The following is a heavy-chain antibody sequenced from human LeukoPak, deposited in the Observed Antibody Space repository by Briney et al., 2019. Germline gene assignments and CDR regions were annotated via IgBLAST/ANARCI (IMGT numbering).Heavy chain of an antibody. J-gene: IGHJ4*02. Sequence: SETLSLTCAVYGGSFSGYYWSWIRQPPGKGLEWIGEINHSGSTNYNPSLKSRVTISVDTSKNQFSLKLSSVTAADTAVYYCASLLPRSGWWYYSSDHWGQGTLVTVSS. CDR1: GGSFSGYY. V-gene: IGHV4-34*01. D-gene: IGHD6-19*01. CDR3: ASLLPRSGWWYYSSDH. CDR2: INHSGST.